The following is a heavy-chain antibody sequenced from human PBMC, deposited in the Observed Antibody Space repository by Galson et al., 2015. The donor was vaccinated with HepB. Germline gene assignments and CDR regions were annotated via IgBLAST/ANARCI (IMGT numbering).Heavy chain of an antibody. V-gene: IGHV3-7*01. CDR2: IKQDGSEK. J-gene: IGHJ4*02. CDR1: GFTFSSYW. D-gene: IGHD3-10*01. CDR3: AREFEILWFRELFHQEIYYFDY. Sequence: SLRLSCAASGFTFSSYWMSWVRQAPGKGLEWVANIKQDGSEKYYVDSVKGRFTISRDNAKNSLYLQMNSLRAEDTAVYYCAREFEILWFRELFHQEIYYFDYWGQGTLVTVSS.